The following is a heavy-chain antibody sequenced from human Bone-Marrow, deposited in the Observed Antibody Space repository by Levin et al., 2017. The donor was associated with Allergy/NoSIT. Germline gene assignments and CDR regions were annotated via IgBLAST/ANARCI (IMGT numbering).Heavy chain of an antibody. V-gene: IGHV3-48*02. J-gene: IGHJ4*02. CDR3: ARDFQSGSYYYSDY. CDR2: ISSSSAI. CDR1: GFTFSIYS. Sequence: GGSLRLSCAASGFTFSIYSMNWVRQAPGKGPEWVSYISSSSAIYYADSVKGRFTISRDNAKNSLYLQMNSLRDEDTAVYYCARDFQSGSYYYSDYWGQGTLVTVSS. D-gene: IGHD1-26*01.